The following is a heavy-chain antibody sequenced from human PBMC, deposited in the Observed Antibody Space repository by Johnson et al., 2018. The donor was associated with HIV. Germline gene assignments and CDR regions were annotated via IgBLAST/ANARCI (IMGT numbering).Heavy chain of an antibody. CDR1: GLTFSNYA. Sequence: VQLVESGGGLVQPGGSLRLSCAASGLTFSNYAMSWVRQGPGKGLEWVSAIGASGGRTFYADSVKGRFTISRDNSKNTLYLQMNSLRAEDTAVYYCAKPRYYDAFDIWGQGTMVTVSS. CDR3: AKPRYYDAFDI. J-gene: IGHJ3*02. CDR2: IGASGGRT. D-gene: IGHD3-10*01. V-gene: IGHV3-23*04.